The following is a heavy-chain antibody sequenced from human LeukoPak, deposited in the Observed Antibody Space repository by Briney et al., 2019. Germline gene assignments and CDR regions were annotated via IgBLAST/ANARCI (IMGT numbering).Heavy chain of an antibody. J-gene: IGHJ4*02. CDR1: GYTFTSYG. D-gene: IGHD3-10*01. V-gene: IGHV1-18*01. CDR2: INVYNGDT. CDR3: ARAGGYGSGSYYNVGVDY. Sequence: ASVKVSCKASGYTFTSYGISWVRQAPGQGLEWRAWINVYNGDTYYAQKFQGRVTITTDTSTATAYMELRSLRVDDTAVYYCARAGGYGSGSYYNVGVDYWGQGTLVTVSS.